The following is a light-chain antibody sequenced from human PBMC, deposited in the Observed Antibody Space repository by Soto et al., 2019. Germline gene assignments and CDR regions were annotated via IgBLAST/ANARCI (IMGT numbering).Light chain of an antibody. CDR3: CSYAGSSTNV. J-gene: IGLJ1*01. CDR1: SVGVGSYNL. Sequence: QFALTQPASVSGSPGQSITISCTGTSVGVGSYNLVSWYQQHPGKAPKLMIYEGSKRPSGVSNRFSGSKSGNTASLTISGLQAEDEADYYCCSYAGSSTNVFGTGTKVTAL. CDR2: EGS. V-gene: IGLV2-23*01.